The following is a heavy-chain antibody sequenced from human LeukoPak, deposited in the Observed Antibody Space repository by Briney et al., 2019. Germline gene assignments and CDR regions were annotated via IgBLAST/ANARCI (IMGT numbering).Heavy chain of an antibody. Sequence: SETLSLTCTVSGYSISSGNYWGWIGRPPGKGLEWFGSIYHSGGTYYNPSLKRRVTITVDTSQKQCSLKLSSVNAADSAVDYCAAVITGTTDYFDYWGQGTLVTVSS. J-gene: IGHJ4*02. V-gene: IGHV4-38-2*02. CDR2: IYHSGGT. D-gene: IGHD1-7*01. CDR3: AAVITGTTDYFDY. CDR1: GYSISSGNY.